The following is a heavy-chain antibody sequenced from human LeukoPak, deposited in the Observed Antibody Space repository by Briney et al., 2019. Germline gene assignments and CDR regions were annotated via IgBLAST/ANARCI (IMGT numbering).Heavy chain of an antibody. CDR1: GYTFPRFA. CDR2: INTNTGNP. J-gene: IGHJ4*02. D-gene: IGHD3-10*01. V-gene: IGHV7-4-1*02. CDR3: ARDRDYYGSGSPFDY. Sequence: GASVKVSCKASGYTFPRFAMNWVRQAPGQGLEWMGWINTNTGNPTYAQGFTGRFVFSLDTSVSTAYLQISSLKAEDTAVYYCARDRDYYGSGSPFDYWGQGTLVTVSS.